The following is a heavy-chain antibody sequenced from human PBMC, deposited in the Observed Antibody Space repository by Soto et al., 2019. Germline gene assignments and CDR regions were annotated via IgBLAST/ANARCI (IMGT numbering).Heavy chain of an antibody. CDR1: GGSLSGYY. CDR3: ARGILGGFGR. CDR2: INHSGST. J-gene: IGHJ1*01. V-gene: IGHV4-34*01. Sequence: SETLSLTCAVYGGSLSGYYWSWIRQPPGKGLEWIGEINHSGSTNYNPSLKSRVTISVDTSKNQFSLKLSSVTAADTAVYYCARGILGGFGRWGQGPLVTVSS. D-gene: IGHD2-21*01.